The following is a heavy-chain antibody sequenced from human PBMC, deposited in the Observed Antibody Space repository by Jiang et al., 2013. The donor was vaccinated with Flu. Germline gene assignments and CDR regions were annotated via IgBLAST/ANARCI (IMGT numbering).Heavy chain of an antibody. Sequence: SGAEVKKPGASVKVSCKASGYTFTSYAMHWVRQAPGQRLEWMGWINAGNGNTKYSQKFQGRVTITRDTSASTAYMELSSLRSEDTAVYYCAREGHDSSGYFGFDYWGQGTLVTVSS. V-gene: IGHV1-3*01. J-gene: IGHJ4*02. D-gene: IGHD3-22*01. CDR3: AREGHDSSGYFGFDY. CDR2: INAGNGNT. CDR1: GYTFTSYA.